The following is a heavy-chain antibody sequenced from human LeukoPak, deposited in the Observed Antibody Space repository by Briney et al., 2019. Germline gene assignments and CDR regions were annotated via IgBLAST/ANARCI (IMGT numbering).Heavy chain of an antibody. CDR2: ISAYNGNT. CDR3: ARGSSSWYYYYGMDV. Sequence: ASVKVSCKASGGTFSSYAISWVRQAPGQGLEWMGWISAYNGNTNYAQKLQGRVTMTTDTSTSTAYMELRSLRSDDTAVYYCARGSSSWYYYYGMDVWGQGTTVTVSS. D-gene: IGHD6-13*01. V-gene: IGHV1-18*01. J-gene: IGHJ6*02. CDR1: GGTFSSYA.